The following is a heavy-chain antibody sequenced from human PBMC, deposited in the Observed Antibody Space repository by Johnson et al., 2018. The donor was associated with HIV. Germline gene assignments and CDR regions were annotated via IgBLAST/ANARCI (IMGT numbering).Heavy chain of an antibody. J-gene: IGHJ3*02. CDR1: GFTFSSYW. Sequence: VQLVESGGGLVQPGGSLRLSCVASGFTFSSYWMHWVRQAPGKGLVWVSRINSDGTYTTYADSVKGRFTISRDNAKNTLYLQMNSLRAEDTAVYYCARDASDAFDIWGQGTMVTVSS. V-gene: IGHV3-74*01. CDR3: ARDASDAFDI. CDR2: INSDGTYT.